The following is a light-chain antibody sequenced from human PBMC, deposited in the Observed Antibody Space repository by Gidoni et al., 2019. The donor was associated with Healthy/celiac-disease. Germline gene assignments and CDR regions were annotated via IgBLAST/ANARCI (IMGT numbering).Light chain of an antibody. CDR3: LQDYNYPPA. CDR1: QGIRNN. J-gene: IGKJ1*01. CDR2: AAS. V-gene: IGKV1-6*01. Sequence: SVGDRVAITCRASQGIRNNLGWYQQKPGKAPKLLIYAASSLQTGVPSRFSGSGSGTDFTLTISSLQPEDSATYYCLQDYNYPPAFGQGTKVEIK.